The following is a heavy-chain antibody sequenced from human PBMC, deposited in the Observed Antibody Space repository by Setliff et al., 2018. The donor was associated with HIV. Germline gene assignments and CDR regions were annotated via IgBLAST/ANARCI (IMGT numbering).Heavy chain of an antibody. V-gene: IGHV1-69*05. D-gene: IGHD6-19*01. CDR3: AREYCGMAVVGTWRRLDP. Sequence: SVKVSCKASGGTFSSHAISWVRQAPGQGLEWMGRIIPIFPTTNYAQKFQGRVTITTDESTSTAYMELSSLRSEDTAVYYCAREYCGMAVVGTWRRLDPWGQGTLVTVSS. CDR1: GGTFSSHA. J-gene: IGHJ5*02. CDR2: IIPIFPTT.